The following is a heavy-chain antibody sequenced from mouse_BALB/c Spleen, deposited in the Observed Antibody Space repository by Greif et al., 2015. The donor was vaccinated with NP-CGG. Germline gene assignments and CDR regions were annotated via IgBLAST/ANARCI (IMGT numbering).Heavy chain of an antibody. J-gene: IGHJ4*01. Sequence: EVKLVESGGGLVQPGGSMKLSCVASGFTFSSYWMSWVRQSPEKGLEWVAEIRLKSDNYATHYAESVKGKFTISRDDSKSRLYLQMNSLRAEDTGIYYCTAPMDYWGQGTSVTVSS. CDR3: TAPMDY. CDR2: IRLKSDNYAT. CDR1: GFTFSSYW. V-gene: IGHV6-6*02.